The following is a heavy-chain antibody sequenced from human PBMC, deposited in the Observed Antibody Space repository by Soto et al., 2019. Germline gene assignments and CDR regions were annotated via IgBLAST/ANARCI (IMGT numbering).Heavy chain of an antibody. CDR3: VRGLIAAAGTSWFDP. V-gene: IGHV4-34*01. CDR1: GGSFSGYY. J-gene: IGHJ5*02. D-gene: IGHD6-13*01. Sequence: SETLSLTCAVYGGSFSGYYWSWIRQPPGKGLEWIGEINHSGSTNYNPSLKSRVTISVDTSKNQFSLKLSSVTAADTAVYYCVRGLIAAAGTSWFDPWGQGTLVTVSS. CDR2: INHSGST.